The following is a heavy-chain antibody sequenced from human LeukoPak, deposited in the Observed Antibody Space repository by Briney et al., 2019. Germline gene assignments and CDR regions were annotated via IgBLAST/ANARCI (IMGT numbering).Heavy chain of an antibody. Sequence: SQTLSLTCTVSGGSISSGSYSWSWIRQPPGKGLEWIGYIYHGGSTYYNPSLKSRVTITVDRSRNQFSLNLSSVTAADTAVYYCARVGPYDAFDIWGQGTMVTVSS. CDR3: ARVGPYDAFDI. J-gene: IGHJ3*02. CDR1: GGSISSGSYS. CDR2: IYHGGST. V-gene: IGHV4-30-2*01.